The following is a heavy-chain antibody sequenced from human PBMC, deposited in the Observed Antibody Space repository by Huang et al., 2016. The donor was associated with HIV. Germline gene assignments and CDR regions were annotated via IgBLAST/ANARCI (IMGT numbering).Heavy chain of an antibody. J-gene: IGHJ4*02. D-gene: IGHD6-19*01. CDR3: AREKAADSAWYGVYYFDY. Sequence: QVQLRQWGAGLVKPSETLSLTCAVYGGSFSGYYWTWIRQSPGKGLEWIGERNNSGKTKYQPSLKSRVTISKDTAKNQFSLQLTSVSAADTGVYFCAREKAADSAWYGVYYFDYWGEGALVTVTS. CDR2: RNNSGKT. CDR1: GGSFSGYY. V-gene: IGHV4-34*01.